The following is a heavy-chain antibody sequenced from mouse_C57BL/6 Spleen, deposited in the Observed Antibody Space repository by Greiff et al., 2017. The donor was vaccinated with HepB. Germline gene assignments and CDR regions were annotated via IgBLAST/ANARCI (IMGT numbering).Heavy chain of an antibody. CDR3: ARGGWFAY. J-gene: IGHJ3*01. CDR1: GYSITSGYY. Sequence: EVQLKESGPGLVKPSQSLSLTCSVTGYSITSGYYWNWIRQFPGNKLEWMGYISYDGSNNYNPSLKNRISITRDTSKNQFFLKLNSVTTEDTATYYCARGGWFAYWGQGTLVTVSA. V-gene: IGHV3-6*01. CDR2: ISYDGSN.